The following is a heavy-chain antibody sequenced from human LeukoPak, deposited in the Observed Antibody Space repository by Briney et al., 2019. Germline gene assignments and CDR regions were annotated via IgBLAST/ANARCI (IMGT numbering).Heavy chain of an antibody. J-gene: IGHJ5*02. CDR1: GGSITNSY. Sequence: SETLSLTCSVSGGSITNSYWSWIRQPPGKGLEWIGYIYYTGSTTYSPSYKSRVTISIDTSRNQISLKLTSVTAADTAVYYCARHVAVGETAWGQGTLVTVFS. CDR2: IYYTGST. CDR3: ARHVAVGETA. V-gene: IGHV4-59*08. D-gene: IGHD1-26*01.